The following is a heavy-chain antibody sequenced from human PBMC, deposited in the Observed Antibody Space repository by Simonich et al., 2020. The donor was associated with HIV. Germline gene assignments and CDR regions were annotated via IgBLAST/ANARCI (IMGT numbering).Heavy chain of an antibody. D-gene: IGHD3-10*01. CDR1: GGTFNNYT. V-gene: IGHV1-69*10. CDR2: VTPVLGVA. Sequence: QVQLVQSGAEVKKPGSSVKVSCKASGGTFNNYTINWVRQAPGQGIEWMGGVTPVLGVANYAQKFQGRVTITAHKSTSTGYMELSSLRSEDTAVYYCASLPSVDLVMVGAAYYFDYWGQGTPVTVSS. CDR3: ASLPSVDLVMVGAAYYFDY. J-gene: IGHJ4*02.